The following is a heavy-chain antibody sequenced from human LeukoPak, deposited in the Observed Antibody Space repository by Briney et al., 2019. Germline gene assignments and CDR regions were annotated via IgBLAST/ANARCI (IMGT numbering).Heavy chain of an antibody. CDR1: GYTFTSNY. D-gene: IGHD3-10*01. Sequence: ASVKVSCKAFGYTFTSNYMHWVRQAPGQGPEWMGVISPSGGSTTYAQKFQGRVTLTRDMSTSTDYLELSSLRSEDTAVYYCARVVVRGVEDIWGQGTMVTVSS. CDR3: ARVVVRGVEDI. V-gene: IGHV1-46*01. J-gene: IGHJ3*02. CDR2: ISPSGGST.